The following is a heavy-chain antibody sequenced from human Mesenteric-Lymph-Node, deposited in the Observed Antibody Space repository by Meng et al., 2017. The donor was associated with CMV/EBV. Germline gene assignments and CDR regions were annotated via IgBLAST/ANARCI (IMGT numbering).Heavy chain of an antibody. V-gene: IGHV3-23*01. D-gene: IGHD6-13*01. CDR1: GFTFSNYA. CDR2: IRDNGDKT. CDR3: ARDESSYSSSWPNFDY. Sequence: SGFTFSNYAMSWVRQKPWKGLEWVSAIRDNGDKTYYAESVKGRFTISRDNSKNTLYLQMNSLRAEDTAVYYCARDESSYSSSWPNFDYWGQGTLVTVSS. J-gene: IGHJ4*02.